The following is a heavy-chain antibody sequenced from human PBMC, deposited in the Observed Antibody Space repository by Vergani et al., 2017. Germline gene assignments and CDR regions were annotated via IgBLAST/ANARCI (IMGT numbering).Heavy chain of an antibody. CDR2: ISWNSGSI. J-gene: IGHJ4*02. V-gene: IGHV3-9*01. CDR3: AKDLVGDFLTVMYY. D-gene: IGHD4-17*01. Sequence: VQLVESGGGVVQPGRSLRLSCAASGFTFDDYAMHWVRQAPGKGLEWVSGISWNSGSIGYADSVKGRFTISRDNAKNSLYLQMNSLRAEDTALYYCAKDLVGDFLTVMYYWGQGTLVTVSS. CDR1: GFTFDDYA.